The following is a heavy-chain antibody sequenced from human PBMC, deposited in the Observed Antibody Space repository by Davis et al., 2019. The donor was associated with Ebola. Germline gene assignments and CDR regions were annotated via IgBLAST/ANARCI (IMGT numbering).Heavy chain of an antibody. V-gene: IGHV1-3*01. Sequence: ASVKVSCKASGYTFTSYAMHWVRQAPGQRLEWMGWINAGNGNTKYSQKFQGRVTITRDTSASTAYMELSSLRSEDTAVYYCARDSRGSRPFDYWGQGTLVTVSS. CDR3: ARDSRGSRPFDY. CDR2: INAGNGNT. J-gene: IGHJ4*02. D-gene: IGHD2-15*01. CDR1: GYTFTSYA.